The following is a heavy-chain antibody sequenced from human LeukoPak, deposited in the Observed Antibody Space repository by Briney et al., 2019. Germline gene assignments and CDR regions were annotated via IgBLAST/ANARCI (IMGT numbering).Heavy chain of an antibody. Sequence: KSGGSLRLSCAASGFTFSSYSMNWVRQAAGKGLEWGSSISSSSSYIYYADSVKGRFTISRDNAKNSLYLQMNSLRAEDTAVYYRGSGYVSHDAFDLWGQGTMVTVSS. D-gene: IGHD5-12*01. J-gene: IGHJ3*01. V-gene: IGHV3-21*01. CDR2: ISSSSSYI. CDR3: GSGYVSHDAFDL. CDR1: GFTFSSYS.